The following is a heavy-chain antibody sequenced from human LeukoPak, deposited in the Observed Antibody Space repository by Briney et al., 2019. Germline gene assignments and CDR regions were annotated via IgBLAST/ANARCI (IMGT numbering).Heavy chain of an antibody. CDR2: ISISSNYI. J-gene: IGHJ4*02. D-gene: IGHD2-15*01. CDR3: ARDGGGGLDY. CDR1: GFTFSNYN. Sequence: PGGSLRLSCAASGFTFSNYNMNWVRQAPGKGREWVSCISISSNYIYYPDSVKGRFTISRDNAKNSLYLQMNSLRAEDTAVYYCARDGGGGLDYWGQGTLVTVSS. V-gene: IGHV3-21*01.